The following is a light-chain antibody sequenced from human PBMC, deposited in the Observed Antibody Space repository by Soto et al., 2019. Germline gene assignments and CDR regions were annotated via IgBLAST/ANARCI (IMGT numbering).Light chain of an antibody. CDR3: HQLNSYPHT. CDR2: AAS. CDR1: QSISSW. V-gene: IGKV1-5*01. J-gene: IGKJ5*01. Sequence: DIQVTQHPSSLSASVGDRVTITCRASQSISSWLAWYQQKPGKAPKLLIYAASSSQSGVPSRFSGSGSGTDFTLTISSLQPEDFATYYCHQLNSYPHTFGQGTRLEIK.